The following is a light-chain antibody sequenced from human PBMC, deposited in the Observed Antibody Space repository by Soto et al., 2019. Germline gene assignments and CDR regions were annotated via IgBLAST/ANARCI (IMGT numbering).Light chain of an antibody. CDR1: QSISSW. Sequence: DIQMTQSPSTLSASVGDRVTITCRASQSISSWLAWYQQKPGKAPKLLIYMASSLESGVPSRFSDSGSGTDFTLTISSLQPDDFATYYCQQYNSYSSTWTFGQGTKVEIK. V-gene: IGKV1-5*03. CDR2: MAS. J-gene: IGKJ1*01. CDR3: QQYNSYSSTWT.